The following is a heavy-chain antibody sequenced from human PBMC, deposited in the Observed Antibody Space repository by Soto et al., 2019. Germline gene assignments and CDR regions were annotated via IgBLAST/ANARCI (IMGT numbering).Heavy chain of an antibody. Sequence: ASLKVSCEASGYTFTGYYMHWVLQAPGQGLEWMGWINPNSGGTNYAQKFQGRVTMTRDTSISTAYMELSRLRSDDTAVYYCARDLLRGHHSSSWAMDVWGQGTTVTVSS. CDR1: GYTFTGYY. V-gene: IGHV1-2*02. CDR2: INPNSGGT. D-gene: IGHD6-13*01. CDR3: ARDLLRGHHSSSWAMDV. J-gene: IGHJ6*02.